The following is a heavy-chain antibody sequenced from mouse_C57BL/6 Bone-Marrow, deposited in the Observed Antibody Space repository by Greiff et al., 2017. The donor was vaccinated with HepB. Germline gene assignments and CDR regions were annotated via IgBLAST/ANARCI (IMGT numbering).Heavy chain of an antibody. Sequence: QVQLQQPGAELVKPGASVKMSCKASGYTFTSYWITWVKQRPGQGLEWIGDIYPGSGCTNYNEKFKSKATLTVDTSSSTAYMQLSSLTSEDSAVYYCARRYCTPWGFACWGKGTPVTVST. CDR3: ARRYCTPWGFAC. CDR1: GYTFTSYW. V-gene: IGHV1-55*01. CDR2: IYPGSGCT. D-gene: IGHD6-1*01. J-gene: IGHJ3*01.